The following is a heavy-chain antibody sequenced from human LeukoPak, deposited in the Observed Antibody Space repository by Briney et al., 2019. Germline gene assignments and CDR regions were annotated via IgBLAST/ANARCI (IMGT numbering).Heavy chain of an antibody. Sequence: SQTLSLTCAISGDSVSSNSAAWNWIRQSPSRGLEWLGRTYYRSKWYNDYAVSVKSRITINPDTSKNQFSLQLNSVTPEDTAVYYCARGQIKGGGKLRLGDLSSFYYFDYWGQGTLVTVSS. V-gene: IGHV6-1*01. CDR2: TYYRSKWYN. D-gene: IGHD3-16*02. CDR3: ARGQIKGGGKLRLGDLSSFYYFDY. CDR1: GDSVSSNSAA. J-gene: IGHJ4*02.